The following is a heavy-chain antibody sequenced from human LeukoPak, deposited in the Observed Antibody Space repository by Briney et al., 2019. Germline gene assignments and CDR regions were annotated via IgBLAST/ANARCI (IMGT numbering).Heavy chain of an antibody. CDR3: ATLSDDY. Sequence: GGSLRLSCAASGFTFSKSWMTWVRQAPGKGLEGVANIKEDGNEKNYGDSVKGRFTISRDNAKNLLYLQMSSLRAEDTAVYYCATLSDDYWGQGTLVTVS. J-gene: IGHJ4*02. V-gene: IGHV3-7*01. CDR2: IKEDGNEK. CDR1: GFTFSKSW.